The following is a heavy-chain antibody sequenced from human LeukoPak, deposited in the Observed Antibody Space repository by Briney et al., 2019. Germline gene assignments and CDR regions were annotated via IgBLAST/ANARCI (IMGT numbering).Heavy chain of an antibody. Sequence: GGSLRLSCAASGFIFSLYCMHWVRQAPGKGPMWVSRICPDGTGISYADSVKARFTTSRDNAKNTVYLQMNSLRVEDTAVYYCARGRPHGNDYWGQGTLVTVSS. D-gene: IGHD4-23*01. CDR3: ARGRPHGNDY. V-gene: IGHV3-74*01. CDR2: ICPDGTGI. CDR1: GFIFSLYC. J-gene: IGHJ4*02.